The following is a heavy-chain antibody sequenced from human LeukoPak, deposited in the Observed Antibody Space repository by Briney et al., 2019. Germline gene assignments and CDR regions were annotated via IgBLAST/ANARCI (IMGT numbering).Heavy chain of an antibody. V-gene: IGHV1-46*01. Sequence: ASVKVSCKASGGTFISYAISWVRQAPGQGLEWMGIINPSGGRTTYAQNFQGRVTMTRDTFTSTVYMELSSLRSEDTAMYYCARGLGSGSYYGYWGQGTLVTVSS. D-gene: IGHD3-10*01. J-gene: IGHJ4*02. CDR2: INPSGGRT. CDR3: ARGLGSGSYYGY. CDR1: GGTFISYA.